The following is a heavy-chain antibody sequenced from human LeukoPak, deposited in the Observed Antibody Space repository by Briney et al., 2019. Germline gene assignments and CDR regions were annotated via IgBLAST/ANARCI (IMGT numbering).Heavy chain of an antibody. V-gene: IGHV3-21*01. CDR2: ISSSSSYI. D-gene: IGHD1-1*01. CDR3: ARDADGINTNWFNP. J-gene: IGHJ5*02. CDR1: GFTFSSYA. Sequence: GGSLRLSCAASGFTFSSYAMSWVRQAPGKGLEWVSSISSSSSYIYYADSVKGRFTISRDNAKNSLYLQMNSLTADDTAVYYCARDADGINTNWFNPWGQGTLVIVSS.